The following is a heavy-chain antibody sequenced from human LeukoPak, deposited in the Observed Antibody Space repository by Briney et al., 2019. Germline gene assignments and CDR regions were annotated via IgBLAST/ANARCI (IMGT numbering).Heavy chain of an antibody. Sequence: GGSLRLSCAAAGISVTNTYMTWVRQAPGKGLEWVSVIYSGGGTNYADSLKGRFSISRDNSKNTLYLQMNSLRVEDTAVYYCVAEDTYWGQGTLVTVSS. CDR2: IYSGGGT. D-gene: IGHD5-18*01. CDR3: VAEDTY. CDR1: GISVTNTY. V-gene: IGHV3-53*01. J-gene: IGHJ4*02.